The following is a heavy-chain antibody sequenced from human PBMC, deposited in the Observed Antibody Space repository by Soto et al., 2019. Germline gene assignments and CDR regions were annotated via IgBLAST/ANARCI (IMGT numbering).Heavy chain of an antibody. CDR1: GGSISSSSYY. CDR2: IYYSGRT. J-gene: IGHJ6*03. D-gene: IGHD4-17*01. CDR3: ASTDYGDYKYYYYYMDV. V-gene: IGHV4-39*01. Sequence: QLQLQESGPGLVKPSETLSLTCTVSGGSISSSSYYWGWIRQPPGKGLEWSGSIYYSGRTYYIPSLKSRVTISVDTSKIQFSLKLSSVTAADTAVYYCASTDYGDYKYYYYYMDVWGKGTTVTVSS.